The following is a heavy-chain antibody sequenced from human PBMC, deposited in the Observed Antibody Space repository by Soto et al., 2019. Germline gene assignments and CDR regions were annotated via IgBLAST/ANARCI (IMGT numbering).Heavy chain of an antibody. CDR1: GGSISSSSYY. CDR2: IYYSGTT. V-gene: IGHV4-31*03. D-gene: IGHD2-21*01. Sequence: SETLSITCNIAGGSISSSSYYWGWIRQPPGKGLEWIGYIYYSGTTYYNPSLKSRVTISVDTSKNQFSLKLSSVTAADTAVYYCAASCVACGGFNYYGMDVWGQGTTVT. CDR3: AASCVACGGFNYYGMDV. J-gene: IGHJ6*02.